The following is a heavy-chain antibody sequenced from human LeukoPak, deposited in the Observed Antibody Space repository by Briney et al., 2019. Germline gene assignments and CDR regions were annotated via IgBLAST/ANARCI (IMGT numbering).Heavy chain of an antibody. V-gene: IGHV1-46*01. CDR2: INPSGGST. D-gene: IGHD3-22*01. CDR3: ARGRGTTMIVVVNHFDY. CDR1: GYTFTSYY. Sequence: ASVKVSCKASGYTFTSYYMHWVRQAPGQGLEWMGIINPSGGSTSYAQKFQGRVTMTRDMSTSTVYMELSSLRSEDTAVYYCARGRGTTMIVVVNHFDYWGHGTLVTVSS. J-gene: IGHJ4*01.